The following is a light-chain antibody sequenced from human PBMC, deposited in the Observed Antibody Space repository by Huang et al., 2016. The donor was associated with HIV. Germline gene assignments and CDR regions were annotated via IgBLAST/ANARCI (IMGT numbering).Light chain of an antibody. J-gene: IGKJ5*01. CDR1: QIISSY. CDR3: QQRSN. Sequence: EIVLTQSPATLSSSPGERATLSCRASQIISSYLAWYQHKPGQAPRLLIYDASNRATGIPARFSGSGSGTDFTLTISSLEPEDFAVYYCQQRSNFGQGTRLEIK. CDR2: DAS. V-gene: IGKV3-11*01.